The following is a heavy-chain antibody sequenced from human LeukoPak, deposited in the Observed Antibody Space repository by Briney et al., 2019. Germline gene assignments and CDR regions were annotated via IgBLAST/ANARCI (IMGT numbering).Heavy chain of an antibody. CDR2: IYTSGST. D-gene: IGHD6-19*01. CDR3: ARGPIAVAEGNYYYYGMDV. V-gene: IGHV4-4*07. CDR1: GGSISSYY. J-gene: IGHJ6*02. Sequence: SETLSLTCTVSGGSISSYYWSWIRQPAGKGLEWIGRIYTSGSTNYNPSLKSRVTISLDTSKNQFSLKLSSVTAADTAVYYCARGPIAVAEGNYYYYGMDVWGQGTTVTVSS.